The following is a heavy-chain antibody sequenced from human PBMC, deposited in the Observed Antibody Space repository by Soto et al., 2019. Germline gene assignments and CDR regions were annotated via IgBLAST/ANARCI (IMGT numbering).Heavy chain of an antibody. CDR1: GIPVIRNY. CDR2: IYSGGST. Sequence: GWSLRLSCAASGIPVIRNYRSWVRKDPGKGLEWVSVIYSGGSTYYADSVKGRFTISRDNSKNTLYLQMNSLRAEDTAVYYWARALSEGLAAAENWVDPWGQGTLVTFSS. D-gene: IGHD6-13*01. V-gene: IGHV3-53*01. J-gene: IGHJ5*02. CDR3: ARALSEGLAAAENWVDP.